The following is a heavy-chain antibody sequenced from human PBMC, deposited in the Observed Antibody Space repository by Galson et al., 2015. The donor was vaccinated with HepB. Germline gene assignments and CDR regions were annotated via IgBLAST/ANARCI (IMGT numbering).Heavy chain of an antibody. J-gene: IGHJ4*02. CDR2: ISGSGGST. CDR3: AKTHQGGLRYFDWLFQ. CDR1: GFTFSSYA. V-gene: IGHV3-23*01. Sequence: SLRLSCAASGFTFSSYAMSWVRQAPGKGLEWVSAISGSGGSTYYADSVKGRFTISRDNSKNTLYLQMNSLRAEDTAVYYCAKTHQGGLRYFDWLFQWGQGTLVTVSS. D-gene: IGHD3-9*01.